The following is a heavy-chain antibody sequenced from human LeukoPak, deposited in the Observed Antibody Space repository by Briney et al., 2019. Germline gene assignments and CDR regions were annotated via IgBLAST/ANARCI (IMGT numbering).Heavy chain of an antibody. CDR3: ARGLSFGSLDF. Sequence: GGSLRRSCAASGFTLSSPGMHWVRHAPGTWRGSVAGMWYDGSKEDYADSVKGRFTISRDMSRNTLNLQTNSLRVEDTAMFYCARGLSFGSLDFRGQGTLVTVSS. J-gene: IGHJ4*02. CDR2: MWYDGSKE. V-gene: IGHV3-33*01. CDR1: GFTLSSPG. D-gene: IGHD1-26*01.